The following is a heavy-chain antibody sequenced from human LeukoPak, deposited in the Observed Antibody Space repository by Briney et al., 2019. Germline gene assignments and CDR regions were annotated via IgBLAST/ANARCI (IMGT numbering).Heavy chain of an antibody. V-gene: IGHV5-51*01. J-gene: IGHJ4*02. CDR1: GYSFTNQW. CDR2: IYPGDSDT. D-gene: IGHD2-21*02. Sequence: GESLKISCKGSGYSFTNQWIGWVRQMPGKGLEWMGIIYPGDSDTRNSPSFQGQVTISADKSISTASLQWSSLKASDTAMYYCARLHLTASLAAVYFDNWGQGTLVTVSS. CDR3: ARLHLTASLAAVYFDN.